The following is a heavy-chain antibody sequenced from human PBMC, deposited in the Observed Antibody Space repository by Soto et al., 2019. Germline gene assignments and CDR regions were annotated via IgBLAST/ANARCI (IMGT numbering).Heavy chain of an antibody. CDR3: AREAIVAGATTGMDV. CDR1: GGTFSSYA. V-gene: IGHV1-69*06. Sequence: SVKVSCKASGGTFSSYAISWVRQAPGQGLEWMGGIIPIFGTANYAQKFQGRVTITADKSTSTAYMELSRLRSDDTAVYYCAREAIVAGATTGMDVWGQGTTVTVSS. D-gene: IGHD1-26*01. CDR2: IIPIFGTA. J-gene: IGHJ6*02.